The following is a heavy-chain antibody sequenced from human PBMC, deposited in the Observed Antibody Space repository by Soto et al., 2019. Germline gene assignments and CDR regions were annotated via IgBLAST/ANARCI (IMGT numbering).Heavy chain of an antibody. CDR1: GFTVSSKY. J-gene: IGHJ6*04. Sequence: ELQLVESGGGLVQPGWALRLSCAASGFTVSSKYMTWVRQAPGKGLEWVSLIQSGGTTYYADCVKGRFTISRDTSENTLDLQMESLRVEETAVYYCARDDVLCDGGRGYGIPLAVWGRGTTVTVSS. CDR2: IQSGGTT. CDR3: ARDDVLCDGGRGYGIPLAV. V-gene: IGHV3-66*01. D-gene: IGHD2-21*01.